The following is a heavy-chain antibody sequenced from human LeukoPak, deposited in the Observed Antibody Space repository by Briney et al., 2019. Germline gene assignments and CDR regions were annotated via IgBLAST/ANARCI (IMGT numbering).Heavy chain of an antibody. CDR1: GGSISSYY. D-gene: IGHD3-3*01. CDR3: AREGAVFGVVINI. Sequence: SETLSLTCTVSGGSISSYYWSWIRQPAGKGLEWIGRIYTSGSTNYNPSLKSRVTISVDTSKNQFTLKLSSVTAADTAVYYCAREGAVFGVVINIWGQGTLVTVSS. CDR2: IYTSGST. V-gene: IGHV4-4*07. J-gene: IGHJ4*02.